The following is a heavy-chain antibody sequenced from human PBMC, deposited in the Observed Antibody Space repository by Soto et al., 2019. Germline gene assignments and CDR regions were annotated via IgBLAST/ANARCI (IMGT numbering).Heavy chain of an antibody. Sequence: SGPTLVNPTQTLTLTCTFSGFSLPTNGVGVAWIRQPPGRALEWLALIYWDNVKYCSPSLKTRLTITKDASTNRVVLTWANVDPVDTGTYYCGHRITGYRSPLSWAYFDYWGQGTLVTVTS. J-gene: IGHJ4*02. V-gene: IGHV2-5*02. CDR2: IYWDNVK. CDR1: GFSLPTNGVG. D-gene: IGHD6-13*01. CDR3: GHRITGYRSPLSWAYFDY.